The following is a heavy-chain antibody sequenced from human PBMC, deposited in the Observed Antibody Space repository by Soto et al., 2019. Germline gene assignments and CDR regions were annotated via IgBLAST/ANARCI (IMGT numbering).Heavy chain of an antibody. CDR3: ANKFFSGSGSYRGWFDP. V-gene: IGHV3-23*01. CDR2: ISGSGDST. J-gene: IGHJ5*02. CDR1: GFTFSSYA. D-gene: IGHD3-10*01. Sequence: EVQLLESGGGLVQPGGSLRLSCAASGFTFSSYAMNWVRQAPGKGLEWVSIISGSGDSTYYADSVKGRFTISRDNTKNTLYLQMNSLRADDTAVYYCANKFFSGSGSYRGWFDPWGQGTLVTVSS.